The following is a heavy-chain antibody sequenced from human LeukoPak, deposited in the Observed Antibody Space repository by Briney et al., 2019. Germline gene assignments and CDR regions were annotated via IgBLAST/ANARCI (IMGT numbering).Heavy chain of an antibody. V-gene: IGHV4-39*01. CDR1: GGSISSSSYY. CDR2: IHYSGTS. CDR3: ARQSSGSYDY. Sequence: SETLSLTCTVSGGSISSSSYYWGWIRQPPGKGLEWIGSIHYSGTSHYNPSLKSRVTISVDTSKNQFSLKLSSVTAADTAVYYCARQSSGSYDYWGQGTLVTVSP. D-gene: IGHD1-26*01. J-gene: IGHJ4*02.